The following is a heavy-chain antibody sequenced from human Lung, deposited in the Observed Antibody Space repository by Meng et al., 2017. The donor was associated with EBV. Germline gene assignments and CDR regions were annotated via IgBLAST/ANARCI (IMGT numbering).Heavy chain of an antibody. J-gene: IGHJ4*02. CDR3: AREWCSGGSCYPDY. CDR1: GGYFRHYS. D-gene: IGHD2-15*01. Sequence: LVPSDTVPRPCAGTGGYFRHYSWNSIRQSPGKGLEWIGEITYSGTTYYDPSLKSRVTISVDTSKNQFSLKLSSVTAADTAVYYCAREWCSGGSCYPDYWGQGTLVTVSS. V-gene: IGHV4-34*01. CDR2: ITYSGTT.